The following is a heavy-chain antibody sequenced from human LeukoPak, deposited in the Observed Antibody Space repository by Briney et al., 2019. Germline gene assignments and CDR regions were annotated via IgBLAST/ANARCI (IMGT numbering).Heavy chain of an antibody. CDR1: GFTFSSYA. Sequence: GGSLRLSCAASGFTFSSYAMHWVRQAPGKGLEWVVVISYDGSNKYYADSVKGRFTISRDNSKNTLYLQMNSLRAEDTAVYYCARAPNYDFWSGYLYWGQGTLVTVSS. CDR2: ISYDGSNK. D-gene: IGHD3-3*01. V-gene: IGHV3-30-3*01. J-gene: IGHJ4*02. CDR3: ARAPNYDFWSGYLY.